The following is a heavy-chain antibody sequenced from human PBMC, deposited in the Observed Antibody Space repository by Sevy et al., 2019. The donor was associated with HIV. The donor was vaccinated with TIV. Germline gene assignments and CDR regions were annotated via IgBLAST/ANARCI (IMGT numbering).Heavy chain of an antibody. Sequence: GGSLRLSCAASGFTVSSNYMSWVRQAPGKGPEWVSVIYSGGSTYYADSVKGRFIISSDNSKNTLYLQMNSLGAEDTAVYYCARDTGGNRYGMDVWGQGTTVTVSS. CDR2: IYSGGST. CDR1: GFTVSSNY. D-gene: IGHD2-15*01. CDR3: ARDTGGNRYGMDV. J-gene: IGHJ6*02. V-gene: IGHV3-53*01.